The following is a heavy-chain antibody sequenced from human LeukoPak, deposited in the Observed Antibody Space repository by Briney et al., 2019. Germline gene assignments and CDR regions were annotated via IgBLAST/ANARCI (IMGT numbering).Heavy chain of an antibody. J-gene: IGHJ6*02. V-gene: IGHV1-2*02. CDR1: GYTFTGYY. Sequence: ASVKVSCKASGYTFTGYYMHWVQQAPGQGLEWMGWINPNSGGTNYAQKFQGRVTMTRDTSISTAYMELSRLRSDDTAVYYCAREGVRLTFSPARIPERDMDVWGQGTTVTVSS. CDR2: INPNSGGT. CDR3: AREGVRLTFSPARIPERDMDV. D-gene: IGHD3-10*01.